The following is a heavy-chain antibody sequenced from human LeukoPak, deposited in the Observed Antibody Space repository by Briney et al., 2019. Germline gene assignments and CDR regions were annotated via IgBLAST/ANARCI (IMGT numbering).Heavy chain of an antibody. J-gene: IGHJ4*02. CDR1: GYTFTSYG. D-gene: IGHD3-22*01. V-gene: IGHV1-18*01. CDR3: ARVDSSGYQGYYFDY. Sequence: EASVKVSCKASGYTFTSYGISWVRQAPGQGLEWMGWISAYNGNTNYAQKLQGRVTMTTDTSTSTAYMELRSLRSDDTAVYYCARVDSSGYQGYYFDYWGQGTLVTVSS. CDR2: ISAYNGNT.